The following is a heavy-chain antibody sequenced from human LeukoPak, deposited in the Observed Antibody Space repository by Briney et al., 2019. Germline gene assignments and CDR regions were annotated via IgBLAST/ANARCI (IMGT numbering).Heavy chain of an antibody. V-gene: IGHV4-34*01. CDR1: GGSFSGYY. Sequence: SEALSLTCAVYGGSFSGYYWSWIRQPPGKGLEWIGEINHSGSTNYNPSLKSRVTISVDTCKNQFSPTLTSVTAPDPPLYYSASTDRDGGAKTPNFNYCGQGTLVTVSS. D-gene: IGHD3-10*01. J-gene: IGHJ4*02. CDR3: ASTDRDGGAKTPNFNY. CDR2: INHSGST.